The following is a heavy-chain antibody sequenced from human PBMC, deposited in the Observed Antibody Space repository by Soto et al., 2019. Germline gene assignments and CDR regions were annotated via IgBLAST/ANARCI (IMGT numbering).Heavy chain of an antibody. D-gene: IGHD1-26*01. CDR3: ATGVGATTSPAFDI. Sequence: ASVKVSCKVSGYTLTELSIHWVRQAPGKGLEWMGGFDPEDGETIYAQKFQGRVTMTEDTSTDTAYMELSSLRSEDTAVYYCATGVGATTSPAFDIWGQGTMVTVSS. V-gene: IGHV1-24*01. CDR1: GYTLTELS. CDR2: FDPEDGET. J-gene: IGHJ3*02.